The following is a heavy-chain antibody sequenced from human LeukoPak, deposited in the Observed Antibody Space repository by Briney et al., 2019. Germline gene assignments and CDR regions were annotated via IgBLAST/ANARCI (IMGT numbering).Heavy chain of an antibody. J-gene: IGHJ5*02. D-gene: IGHD6-19*01. CDR3: ARGPLAFRRVAGIFS. CDR2: IIHSGGT. CDR1: GGSFNGYS. V-gene: IGHV4-34*01. Sequence: SETLSLTCTVSGGSFNGYSYTWIRQPPGKGLEWIGEIIHSGGTSYDPSLKSRLTISVDTSRKQFSLKLTSVTAADTALYFCARGPLAFRRVAGIFSWGRGTQVTVSS.